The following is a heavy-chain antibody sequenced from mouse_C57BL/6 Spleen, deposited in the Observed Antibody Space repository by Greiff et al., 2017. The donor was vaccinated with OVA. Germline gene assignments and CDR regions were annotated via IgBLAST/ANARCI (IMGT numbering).Heavy chain of an antibody. D-gene: IGHD1-1*01. J-gene: IGHJ4*01. V-gene: IGHV1-69*01. CDR3: ARRGDYGSSYAMDY. Sequence: VQLQQPGAELVMPGASVKLSCKASGYTFTSYWMHWVKQRPGQGLEWIGEIDPSDSYTNYHQKFKGKSTLTVDKSSSTAYMQLSSLTSEDSAVYYCARRGDYGSSYAMDYWGQGTSVTVSS. CDR2: IDPSDSYT. CDR1: GYTFTSYW.